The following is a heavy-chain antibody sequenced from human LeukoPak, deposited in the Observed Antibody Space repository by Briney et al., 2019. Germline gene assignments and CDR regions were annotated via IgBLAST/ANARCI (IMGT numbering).Heavy chain of an antibody. Sequence: GGSLRLSCAASGFTFSSYGLHWVRQTAGKGLEWVAVISYDGSNAYYADSVKGRFTISRDNSQNTLYLQMNSLRAEDTAVYYCARDTYSSSPGYYGMDVWGQGTTVTVSS. CDR3: ARDTYSSSPGYYGMDV. CDR1: GFTFSSYG. V-gene: IGHV3-30*03. J-gene: IGHJ6*02. CDR2: ISYDGSNA. D-gene: IGHD6-6*01.